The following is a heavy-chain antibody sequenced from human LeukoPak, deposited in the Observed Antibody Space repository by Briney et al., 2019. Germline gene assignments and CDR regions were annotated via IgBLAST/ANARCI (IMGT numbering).Heavy chain of an antibody. CDR2: FDPEDGET. Sequence: ASVKVSRKVSGYTLTELSMHWVRQAPGKGLEWMGGFDPEDGETIYAQKFQGRVTMTEDTSTDTAYMELSSLRSEDTAVYYCATVGWELASRYFDYWGQGTLVTVSS. D-gene: IGHD1-26*01. CDR1: GYTLTELS. J-gene: IGHJ4*02. CDR3: ATVGWELASRYFDY. V-gene: IGHV1-24*01.